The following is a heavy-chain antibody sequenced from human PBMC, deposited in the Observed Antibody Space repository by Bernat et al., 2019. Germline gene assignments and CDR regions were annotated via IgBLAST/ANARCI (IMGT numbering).Heavy chain of an antibody. Sequence: QVTLKESGPALVKPTQTLILTCTFSGFSLSTSTMRVSWIRQPPGKALEWLARIDWDDDKFYSTSLKTRLTISKDTSKNQVVLTMNNMDPVDTATYYCARVTPTLGFDYWGQGTLVTVSS. CDR3: ARVTPTLGFDY. V-gene: IGHV2-70*04. J-gene: IGHJ4*02. D-gene: IGHD7-27*01. CDR2: IDWDDDK. CDR1: GFSLSTSTMR.